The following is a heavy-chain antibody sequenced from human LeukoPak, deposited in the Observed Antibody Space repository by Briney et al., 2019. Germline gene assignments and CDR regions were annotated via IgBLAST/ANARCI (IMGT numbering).Heavy chain of an antibody. J-gene: IGHJ3*02. CDR3: ARGPLWFGEDAFDI. CDR2: INWNGGNT. V-gene: IGHV3-20*04. D-gene: IGHD3-10*01. CDR1: GFTFDDYG. Sequence: AGGSLRLSCAASGFTFDDYGMTWVRQAPGKGLEWVSGINWNGGNTGYADSVKGRFTISRDNAKNSLYLQMNSLRAEDTAVYYCARGPLWFGEDAFDIWGQGTMVTVSS.